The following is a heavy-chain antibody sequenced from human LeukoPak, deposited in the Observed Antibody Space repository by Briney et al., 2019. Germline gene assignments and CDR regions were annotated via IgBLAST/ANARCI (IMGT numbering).Heavy chain of an antibody. CDR2: ISSNSGYI. Sequence: AGGSLRLYCAGYAFKVSSYSMKWVRHAPGKGLEWGSFISSNSGYIYYADSLKGRFTISRDNAKNSLYLQMNSLRAEDTALYYCARGHSTVVIGYYFDYWGQGTLVTVSS. CDR1: AFKVSSYS. D-gene: IGHD4-23*01. CDR3: ARGHSTVVIGYYFDY. J-gene: IGHJ4*02. V-gene: IGHV3-21*04.